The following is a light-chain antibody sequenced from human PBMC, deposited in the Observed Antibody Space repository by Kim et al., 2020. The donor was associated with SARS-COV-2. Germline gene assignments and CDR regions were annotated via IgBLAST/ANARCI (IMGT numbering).Light chain of an antibody. CDR2: GDT. V-gene: IGLV1-40*01. CDR1: SSNIGADYD. J-gene: IGLJ1*01. CDR3: QSYDNSLSAYV. Sequence: QSVLTQPPSVSGAPGQMVTISCTGSSSNIGADYDVHWYQQLPGTAPKVLIYGDTNRPSGVPDRFSGSKSGTSASLAITGLQAEDEADYYCQSYDNSLSAYVFGTGTKVTVL.